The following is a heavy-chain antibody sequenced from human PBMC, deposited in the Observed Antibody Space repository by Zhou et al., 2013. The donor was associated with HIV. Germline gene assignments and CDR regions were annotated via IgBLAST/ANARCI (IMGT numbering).Heavy chain of an antibody. Sequence: QVQLVQSGAEVKKPGASVKVSCKASGYTFTTYGVSWVRQAPGQGLEWMGWISAYSGNTNYAQKFQGRVTMTTDTSTNTAYMELKSLRSDDTAVYYCAREESGSSSYYGMDVWGQGTHGHRLL. CDR3: AREESGSSSYYGMDV. V-gene: IGHV1-18*01. CDR1: GYTFTTYG. D-gene: IGHD1-26*01. CDR2: ISAYSGNT. J-gene: IGHJ6*02.